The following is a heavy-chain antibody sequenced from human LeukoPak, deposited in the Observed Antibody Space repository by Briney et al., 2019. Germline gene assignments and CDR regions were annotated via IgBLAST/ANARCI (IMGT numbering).Heavy chain of an antibody. D-gene: IGHD1-26*01. J-gene: IGHJ4*02. Sequence: GGSLRLSCAASGFTFSNSAMSWVRQAPGKGLEWVSGISGSGGGGTYYADSVKGRFTISRDNSKNTLYLQMNSLRAEDTAVYYCAKAGSIRFDYWGQGTLVTVSS. CDR3: AKAGSIRFDY. V-gene: IGHV3-23*01. CDR2: ISGSGGGGT. CDR1: GFTFSNSA.